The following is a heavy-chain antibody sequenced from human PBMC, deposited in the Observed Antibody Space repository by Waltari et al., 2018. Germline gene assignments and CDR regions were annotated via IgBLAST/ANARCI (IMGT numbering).Heavy chain of an antibody. CDR3: ARGGGGDWEWFDP. J-gene: IGHJ5*02. CDR2: IYYTGST. V-gene: IGHV4-59*01. CDR1: GGSISGFY. D-gene: IGHD2-21*02. Sequence: QVQLQESGPSLLKPSETRARMCTVSGGSISGFYWSWVRQPPGKGLDWIGYIYYTGSTNFNPSLKSRVTMSVDTSKNQFSLKLSSVTAADTAFYYCARGGGGDWEWFDPWGQGTLVTVSS.